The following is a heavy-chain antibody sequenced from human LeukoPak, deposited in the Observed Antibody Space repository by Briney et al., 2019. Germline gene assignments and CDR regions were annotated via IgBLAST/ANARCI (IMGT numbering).Heavy chain of an antibody. CDR3: ARSLGITIFGVVIEDNWFDP. CDR1: GASIRSGDYY. CDR2: IYDSGST. V-gene: IGHV4-30-4*01. D-gene: IGHD3-3*01. Sequence: SQTLSLTCTVSGASIRSGDYYWSWIRQPPGKGLEWIGYIYDSGSTYYNPSLKSRVTISVDTSKNQFSLKLSSVTAADTAVYYCARSLGITIFGVVIEDNWFDPWGQGTLVTVSS. J-gene: IGHJ5*02.